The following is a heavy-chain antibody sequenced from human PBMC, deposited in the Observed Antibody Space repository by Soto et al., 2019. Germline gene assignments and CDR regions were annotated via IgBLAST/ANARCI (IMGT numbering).Heavy chain of an antibody. D-gene: IGHD2-21*02. CDR3: ARQRTSVVTQAYFDV. J-gene: IGHJ4*02. Sequence: SEALSLPCTVTVDSIGSRSCYWCWIRQRQGKGLEWIGSIYYSGSTYNNPSLRSRVSMSIDTSKDQFSLKLKSVTAADTALYFCARQRTSVVTQAYFDVWGPGSLVTVSS. V-gene: IGHV4-39*01. CDR1: VDSIGSRSCY. CDR2: IYYSGST.